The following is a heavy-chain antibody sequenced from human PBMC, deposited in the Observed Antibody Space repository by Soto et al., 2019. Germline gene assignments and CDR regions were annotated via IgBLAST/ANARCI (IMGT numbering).Heavy chain of an antibody. D-gene: IGHD4-4*01. CDR2: IDSDGSTT. J-gene: IGHJ6*02. CDR1: GFTFSVYW. Sequence: EVPLVESGGGLVQPGGSLRLSCAASGFTFSVYWMHWVRQAPGKGLVWVSRIDSDGSTTSYADSVKGRFTISRDNVKSTLYLQMNSLRAEDTAVYYCARPGYSNYGPGVDVWGQGNTVTVSS. V-gene: IGHV3-74*01. CDR3: ARPGYSNYGPGVDV.